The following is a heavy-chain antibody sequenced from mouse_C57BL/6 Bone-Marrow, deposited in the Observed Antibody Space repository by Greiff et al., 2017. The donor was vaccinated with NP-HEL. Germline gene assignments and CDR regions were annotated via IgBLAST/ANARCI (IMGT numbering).Heavy chain of an antibody. CDR2: FYPSDSGI. Sequence: VQLQQPGAELVKPGASVKVSCKASGYTFTRYWMHWVKQRPGQGLEWIGWFYPSDSGINYNQKFKGKATLTVDKFSSQAYMQLSRLTSEDSAVYYCAIVGDEGWYFDVWGTGTTVTVSS. J-gene: IGHJ1*03. CDR1: GYTFTRYW. CDR3: AIVGDEGWYFDV. V-gene: IGHV1-74*01. D-gene: IGHD3-3*01.